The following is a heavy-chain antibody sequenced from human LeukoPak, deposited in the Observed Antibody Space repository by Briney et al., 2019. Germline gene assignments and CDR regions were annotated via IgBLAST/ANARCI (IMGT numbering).Heavy chain of an antibody. CDR2: IIPIFGTA. D-gene: IGHD2-2*01. CDR3: ARQDIVVVPAATFPYYYYDMDV. Sequence: SVKVSCKASGGTFSSYAISWVRQAPGQGLEWMGGIIPIFGTANYAQKFQGRVTITADESTSTAYMELSSLRSEDTAVYYCARQDIVVVPAATFPYYYYDMDVWGQGTTVTVSS. CDR1: GGTFSSYA. J-gene: IGHJ6*02. V-gene: IGHV1-69*13.